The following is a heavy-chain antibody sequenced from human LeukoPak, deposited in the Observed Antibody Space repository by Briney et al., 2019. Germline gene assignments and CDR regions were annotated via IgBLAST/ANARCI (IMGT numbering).Heavy chain of an antibody. J-gene: IGHJ3*02. CDR1: GGSISGYY. V-gene: IGHV4-59*08. Sequence: SETLSLTCTVSGGSISGYYWSWIRQAPGKGLEWIGYIYYSRSTNYNPSLKSRVTISVDTSKNHFSLKLSSVTAADTAVYYCARHFGSGSRDAFDIWGQGTMVIVSS. CDR3: ARHFGSGSRDAFDI. CDR2: IYYSRST. D-gene: IGHD3-10*01.